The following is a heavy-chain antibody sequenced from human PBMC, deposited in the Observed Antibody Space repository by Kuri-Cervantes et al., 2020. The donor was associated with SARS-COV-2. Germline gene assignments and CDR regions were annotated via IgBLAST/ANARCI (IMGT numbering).Heavy chain of an antibody. CDR1: GFTFSSYW. V-gene: IGHV3-74*01. CDR3: AKDRVGVQDF. D-gene: IGHD2-21*01. J-gene: IGHJ4*02. CDR2: INSDGSST. Sequence: GGSLRLSCAASGFTFSSYWMHWVRQAPGKGLVWVSRINSDGSSTSYADSVKGRFTISRDNAKNTLYLHMKSLRSEDTAMHYCAKDRVGVQDFWGQGTLVTVSS.